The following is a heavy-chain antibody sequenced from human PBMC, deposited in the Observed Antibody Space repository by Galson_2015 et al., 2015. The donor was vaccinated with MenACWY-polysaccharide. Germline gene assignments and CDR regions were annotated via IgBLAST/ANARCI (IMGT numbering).Heavy chain of an antibody. D-gene: IGHD2-2*01. CDR3: LVVPGGNYRSMDV. J-gene: IGHJ6*02. V-gene: IGHV3-30-3*01. Sequence: SLRLSCAASGFTFSSYAMHWVRQAPGKGLEWVAVISYNGNNIYYADSEEGRFTISRDNFKSTLYLQMNSLRPEDTAVYYSLVVPGGNYRSMDVWGQGTTVTVSS. CDR1: GFTFSSYA. CDR2: ISYNGNNI.